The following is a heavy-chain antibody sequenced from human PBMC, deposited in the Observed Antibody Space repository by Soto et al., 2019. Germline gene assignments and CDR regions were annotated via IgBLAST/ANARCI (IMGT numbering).Heavy chain of an antibody. D-gene: IGHD3-3*01. CDR3: ARVRYDFWSGNPYDY. J-gene: IGHJ4*02. CDR1: GFTFSSYS. V-gene: IGHV3-48*02. CDR2: ISSSSSTI. Sequence: PGGSLRLSCAASGFTFSSYSMNWVRQAPGKGLEWVSYISSSSSTIYYADSVKGRFTISRDNAKNSLYLQMNSLRDEDTAVYYCARVRYDFWSGNPYDYWGQGTLVTVSS.